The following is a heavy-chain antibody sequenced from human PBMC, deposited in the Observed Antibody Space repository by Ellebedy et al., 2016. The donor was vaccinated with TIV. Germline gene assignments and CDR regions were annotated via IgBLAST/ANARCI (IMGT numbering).Heavy chain of an antibody. CDR3: TRDLTNIVSGDY. V-gene: IGHV1-2*02. Sequence: AASVKVFCKTSGYTFTDYYIHWVRQAPGQGLEWMAWINPNSGGTNYAQKFQGRVTVTRDTSTSTAFLELSRLRSDDTAVYYCTRDLTNIVSGDYWGQGTLVTVSS. CDR1: GYTFTDYY. J-gene: IGHJ4*02. D-gene: IGHD5/OR15-5a*01. CDR2: INPNSGGT.